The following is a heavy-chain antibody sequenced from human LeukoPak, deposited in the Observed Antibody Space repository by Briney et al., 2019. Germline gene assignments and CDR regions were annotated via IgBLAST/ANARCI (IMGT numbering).Heavy chain of an antibody. D-gene: IGHD3-10*01. Sequence: GGSLRLSCAASGFTFDDYAMHWVRQAPGKGLEWVSGISWNSGSIGYADSVKGRFTISRDNAKNSLYLQMNSLRAEDTASYYCAKDMGGSGSYYKSSYYYYGMDVWGQGTTVTVSS. CDR2: ISWNSGSI. J-gene: IGHJ6*02. CDR1: GFTFDDYA. V-gene: IGHV3-9*01. CDR3: AKDMGGSGSYYKSSYYYYGMDV.